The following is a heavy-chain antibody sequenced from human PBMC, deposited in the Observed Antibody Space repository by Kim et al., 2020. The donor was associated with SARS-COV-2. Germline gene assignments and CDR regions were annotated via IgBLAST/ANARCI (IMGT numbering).Heavy chain of an antibody. V-gene: IGHV1-69*01. D-gene: IGHD3-16*01. Sequence: ARKFQCEVRITADEATSTAYMELSSLRSEDTAVYYCARVGEMATIPFDYWGQGTLVTVSS. J-gene: IGHJ4*02. CDR3: ARVGEMATIPFDY.